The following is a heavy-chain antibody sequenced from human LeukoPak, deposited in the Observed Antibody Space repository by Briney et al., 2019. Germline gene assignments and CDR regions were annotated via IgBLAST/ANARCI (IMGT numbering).Heavy chain of an antibody. V-gene: IGHV3-9*01. CDR2: ISWNSGSI. CDR1: EFTFDDYA. CDR3: AKDLYRYYDSSGYYLH. Sequence: SGGSLRLSCAASEFTFDDYAMHWVRQAPGQGLESVSGISWNSGSIGYADSVKGRFTISRDNAKNSLYLQMNSLRAEDTALYYCAKDLYRYYDSSGYYLHWGQGTLVTVSS. J-gene: IGHJ4*02. D-gene: IGHD3-22*01.